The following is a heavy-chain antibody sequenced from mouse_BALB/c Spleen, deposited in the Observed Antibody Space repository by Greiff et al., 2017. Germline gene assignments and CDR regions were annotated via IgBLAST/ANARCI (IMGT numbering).Heavy chain of an antibody. Sequence: QVQLKQPGAELVKPGASVKLSCKASGYTFTSYWMHWVKQRPGQGLEWIGEINPSNGRTNYNEKFKSKATLTVDKSSSTAYMQLSSLTSEDSAVYYCALPGTGAMDYWGQGTSVTVAS. CDR2: INPSNGRT. CDR1: GYTFTSYW. D-gene: IGHD4-1*01. J-gene: IGHJ4*01. V-gene: IGHV1S81*02. CDR3: ALPGTGAMDY.